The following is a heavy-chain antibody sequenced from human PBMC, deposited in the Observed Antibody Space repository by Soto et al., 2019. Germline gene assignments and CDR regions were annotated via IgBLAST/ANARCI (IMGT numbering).Heavy chain of an antibody. D-gene: IGHD6-13*01. V-gene: IGHV3-33*01. J-gene: IGHJ4*02. Sequence: PGGSLRLSCAASGFTFSNFGMHWVRQAPGKGLEWVALIWSDGSTQYYADSVKGRFTVSRDNSKNTLYLQINSLRVEDTAVYYCARTLHSPDFWGQGTLVTVSS. CDR2: IWSDGSTQ. CDR3: ARTLHSPDF. CDR1: GFTFSNFG.